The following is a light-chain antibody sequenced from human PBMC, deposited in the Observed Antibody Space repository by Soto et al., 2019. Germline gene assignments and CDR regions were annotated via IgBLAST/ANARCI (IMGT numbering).Light chain of an antibody. V-gene: IGKV3-20*01. CDR2: GAS. Sequence: ESGLTQSPGTLSLSPGERATLSCRASQSVTSSYLAWYQQKLGQAPRLLIYGASSRATGIPDRFSGSGSGTDFTLTISRLEPEDFAVYYCQQYGRSGTFGQGTKVEIK. CDR1: QSVTSSY. CDR3: QQYGRSGT. J-gene: IGKJ1*01.